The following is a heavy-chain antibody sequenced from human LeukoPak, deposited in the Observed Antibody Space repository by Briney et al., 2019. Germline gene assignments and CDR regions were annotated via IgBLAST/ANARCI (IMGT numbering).Heavy chain of an antibody. J-gene: IGHJ6*02. D-gene: IGHD3-10*01. CDR3: ARYGSGSLEADYGMDV. CDR1: GFTFSNYW. CDR2: INSIGNSI. V-gene: IGHV3-74*01. Sequence: PGGSLRLSCAASGFTFSNYWMHWVRQAPGKGLVWVSRINSIGNSIDYADSVNGRFTISRDNARKTVDLQMNSLRADDTAVYYCARYGSGSLEADYGMDVWGLGTTVTVSS.